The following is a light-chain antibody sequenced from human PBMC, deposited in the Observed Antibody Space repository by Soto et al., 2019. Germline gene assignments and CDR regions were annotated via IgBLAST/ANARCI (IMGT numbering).Light chain of an antibody. CDR2: DAS. Sequence: DIQMTQSPSTLSASVGDRVTITCRASQTIVRWLAWYQQKPGKAPKLLIYDASSLESGVPSRFSGSGSGTEFTLTISSLHPDDFATYYCQQYNSYSITFGQGTRLEIK. CDR3: QQYNSYSIT. J-gene: IGKJ5*01. V-gene: IGKV1-5*01. CDR1: QTIVRW.